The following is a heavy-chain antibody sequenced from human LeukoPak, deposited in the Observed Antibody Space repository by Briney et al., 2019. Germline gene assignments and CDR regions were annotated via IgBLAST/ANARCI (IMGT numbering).Heavy chain of an antibody. V-gene: IGHV3-21*01. CDR2: ISGSSKHR. D-gene: IGHD4-17*01. J-gene: IGHJ1*01. CDR3: VRDMTTVTTCYLQH. Sequence: PGGALRISWGASGFPFTRYRMKRGRQGPGKGREGGSSISGSSKHRYYADSVKGRFTISRDNAKSSLYLQMNSLRAEDTAVYYCVRDMTTVTTCYLQHWGQGTLVTVSS. CDR1: GFPFTRYR.